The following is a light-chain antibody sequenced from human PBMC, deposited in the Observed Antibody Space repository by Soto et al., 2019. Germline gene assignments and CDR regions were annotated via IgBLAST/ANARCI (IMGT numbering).Light chain of an antibody. CDR1: QSISNY. V-gene: IGKV1-39*01. CDR3: QQSYSTLRT. J-gene: IGKJ2*01. CDR2: AAS. Sequence: DIQMTQSPSSLSASVGDRVTITCRAGQSISNYLNWYQQKPGKAPKLLIYAASSLQSGVPSRFSGSGSGTDFTLSISSLQPEDFATYYCQQSYSTLRTFGQGTKLEIK.